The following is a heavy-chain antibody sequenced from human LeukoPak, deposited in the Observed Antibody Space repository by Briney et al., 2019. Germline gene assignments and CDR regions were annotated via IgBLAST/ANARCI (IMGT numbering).Heavy chain of an antibody. CDR2: MNPNRGDT. Sequence: ASVKVSCKASGYTFTGYYIHWMRPAPGQGLAWMGWMNPNRGDTSYAQKFQGRVTMTRDTPINTAYMELSGLTSDDTAVYYCGRRRIDCSDTGCYVDYWGQGTLVTVSS. CDR1: GYTFTGYY. J-gene: IGHJ4*02. V-gene: IGHV1-2*02. D-gene: IGHD2-15*01. CDR3: GRRRIDCSDTGCYVDY.